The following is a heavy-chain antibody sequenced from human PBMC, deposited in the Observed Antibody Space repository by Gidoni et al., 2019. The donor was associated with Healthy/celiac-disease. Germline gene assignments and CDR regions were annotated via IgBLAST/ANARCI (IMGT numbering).Heavy chain of an antibody. CDR3: ATIQQPTTVVTH. J-gene: IGHJ4*02. V-gene: IGHV4-34*01. CDR1: GGSFSGYY. D-gene: IGHD4-17*01. Sequence: QVQLQQWGAGLLKPSETLSLTCAVYGGSFSGYYWSWIRQPPGKGLEWIGEINHSGSTNYNPSLKSRVTISVDTSKNQFSLKLSSVTAADTAVYYCATIQQPTTVVTHWGQGTLVTVSS. CDR2: INHSGST.